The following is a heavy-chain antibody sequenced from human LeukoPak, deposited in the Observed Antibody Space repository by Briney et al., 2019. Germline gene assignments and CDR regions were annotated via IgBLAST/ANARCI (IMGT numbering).Heavy chain of an antibody. CDR2: IYYSGST. CDR3: DSLTTYFDY. D-gene: IGHD1-14*01. V-gene: IGHV4-39*01. Sequence: SGTLSLTCTVSGGSISSSSYYWGWIRQPPGKGLEWIGSIYYSGSTYYNPSLKSRVTISVDTSKNQFSLKLSSVTAADTAVYYCDSLTTYFDYWGQGTLVTVSS. J-gene: IGHJ4*02. CDR1: GGSISSSSYY.